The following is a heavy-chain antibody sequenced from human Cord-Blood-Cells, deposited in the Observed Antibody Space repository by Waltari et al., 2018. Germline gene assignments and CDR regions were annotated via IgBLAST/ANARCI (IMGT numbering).Heavy chain of an antibody. Sequence: QLQLQESGPGLVKPSETLSLTCTVSGGSISSSSYSRGWIRQPPGKGLEWIGSIYYSGSTSYNPSLKSRVTICGDTSKNQFSLKLSSVTAADTAVYYCARREAVDIWGQGTMVTVSS. CDR1: GGSISSSSYS. CDR2: IYYSGST. V-gene: IGHV4-39*01. CDR3: ARREAVDI. J-gene: IGHJ3*02.